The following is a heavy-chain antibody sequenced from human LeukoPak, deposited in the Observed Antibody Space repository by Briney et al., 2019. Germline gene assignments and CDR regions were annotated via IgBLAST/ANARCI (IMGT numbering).Heavy chain of an antibody. CDR1: GGSISSGDFY. Sequence: PSQSLSLTCTVSGGSISSGDFYWSWIRQPPGKGLEWIAYIYNSGSTYYNPSLKTRVTISGDTSKNQFSLKLSSVTAADTAVYYCARGVSKPTTPKFDYWGQGTLVTVSS. D-gene: IGHD2-15*01. CDR3: ARGVSKPTTPKFDY. CDR2: IYNSGST. J-gene: IGHJ4*02. V-gene: IGHV4-30-4*08.